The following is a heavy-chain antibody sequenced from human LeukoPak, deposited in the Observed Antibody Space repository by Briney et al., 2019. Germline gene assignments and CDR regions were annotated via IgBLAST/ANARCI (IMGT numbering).Heavy chain of an antibody. D-gene: IGHD1-14*01. CDR2: IYYSGST. J-gene: IGHJ5*02. CDR1: GGSISSSSYY. V-gene: IGHV4-61*05. Sequence: SETLSLTCTVSGGSISSSSYYWGWIRQPPGKGLEWIGYIYYSGSTNYNPSLKSRVTISVDTSKNQFSLKLSSVTAADTAVYYCARAYTNWFDPWGQGTLVTVSS. CDR3: ARAYTNWFDP.